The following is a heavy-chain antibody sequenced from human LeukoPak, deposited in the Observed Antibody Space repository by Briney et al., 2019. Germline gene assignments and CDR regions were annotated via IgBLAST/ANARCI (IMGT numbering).Heavy chain of an antibody. CDR3: ASSRSSSGCSLIEY. Sequence: SETLSLTCTVSGGSINSYSWRWIRQPPGKGLEWVGYIYYSGSTNYKPSLKRRVTISVDTSKNQFSLKVSSVTAADTAVYYCASSRSSSGCSLIEYWGGGALVTVSS. CDR2: IYYSGST. D-gene: IGHD6-19*01. V-gene: IGHV4-59*01. J-gene: IGHJ4*02. CDR1: GGSINSYS.